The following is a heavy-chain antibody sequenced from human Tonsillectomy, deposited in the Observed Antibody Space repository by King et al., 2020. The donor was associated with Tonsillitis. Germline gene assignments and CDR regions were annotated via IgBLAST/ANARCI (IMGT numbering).Heavy chain of an antibody. Sequence: VQLVQSGGGLVKPGGSLRLSCAASGFIFSKAWMTWVRQAPGKGLEWVGRIKSNSDGGTTDYAAPVKGRFTISRDDSKTTLHLQMNSLKTEDTAVYYCTTDTHNCTNGVCYPGSGAVDFWGQGTMVTVSS. CDR1: GFIFSKAW. CDR2: IKSNSDGGTT. V-gene: IGHV3-15*01. CDR3: TTDTHNCTNGVCYPGSGAVDF. J-gene: IGHJ3*01. D-gene: IGHD2-8*01.